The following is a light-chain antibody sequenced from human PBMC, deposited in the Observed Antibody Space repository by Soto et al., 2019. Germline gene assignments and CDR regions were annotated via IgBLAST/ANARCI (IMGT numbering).Light chain of an antibody. CDR2: AAS. CDR1: QGVSNY. V-gene: IGKV1-39*01. J-gene: IGKJ2*01. Sequence: DIQMTQSPSSLSASVVDRVTISCRASQGVSNYLIWYQQRQGRAPKLLIYAASNLVSGVPSRFSGSGSGTNFTLTISSLQPEDFATYYCQQSYRTPHTFGQGTKLETK. CDR3: QQSYRTPHT.